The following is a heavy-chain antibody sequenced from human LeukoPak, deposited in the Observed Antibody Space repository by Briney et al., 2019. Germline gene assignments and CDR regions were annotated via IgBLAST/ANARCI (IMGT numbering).Heavy chain of an antibody. J-gene: IGHJ4*02. CDR2: IYYSGST. V-gene: IGHV4-31*03. Sequence: SQTLSLTCTVSGGSISSGGYYWSWIRQHPGKGLEWIGSIYYSGSTYYNPSLKSRVTISVDTSKNQFSLKLSSVTAADTAVYYCARDPEGHGYYFDYWGQGALVTVSS. CDR1: GGSISSGGYY. D-gene: IGHD3-3*01. CDR3: ARDPEGHGYYFDY.